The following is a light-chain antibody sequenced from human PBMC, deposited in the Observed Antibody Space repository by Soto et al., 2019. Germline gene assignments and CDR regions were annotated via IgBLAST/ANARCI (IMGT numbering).Light chain of an antibody. Sequence: EIVLTQTPGTLSLSPGERATLSCRASQTVRNNYLAWYQQKPGQAPRLLIYDASSRATGIPDRFSGGGSGTDFRRTISRLEPENFAVYYCQQFSSYPLTVGGGTKVEIK. J-gene: IGKJ4*01. CDR2: DAS. CDR1: QTVRNNY. CDR3: QQFSSYPLT. V-gene: IGKV3-20*01.